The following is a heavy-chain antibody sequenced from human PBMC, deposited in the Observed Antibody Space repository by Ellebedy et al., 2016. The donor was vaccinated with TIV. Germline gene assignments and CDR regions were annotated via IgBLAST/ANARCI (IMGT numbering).Heavy chain of an antibody. D-gene: IGHD2-2*01. CDR2: INAGNGNT. J-gene: IGHJ3*02. Sequence: AASVKVSCKASGYTFTSYAMHWVRQAPGQRLEWMGWINAGNGNTKYSQKFQGRVTITRDTTASTAYMELSRLRSEDTAVYYCAGIVVPAAYDDAFDIWGQGTMGTVSS. V-gene: IGHV1-3*01. CDR3: AGIVVPAAYDDAFDI. CDR1: GYTFTSYA.